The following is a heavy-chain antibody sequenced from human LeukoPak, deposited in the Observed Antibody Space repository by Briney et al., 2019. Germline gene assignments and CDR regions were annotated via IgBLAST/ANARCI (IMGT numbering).Heavy chain of an antibody. Sequence: IPSQTLSLTCAVSGGSISSGGYSWSWIRQPLGKGLEWIGEINHSGSTNYNPSLKSRVTISVDTSKNQFSLKLSSVTAADTAVYYCARLAVVAARLSYYYYGMDVWGQGTTVTVSS. V-gene: IGHV4-30-2*01. J-gene: IGHJ6*02. D-gene: IGHD6-6*01. CDR2: INHSGST. CDR3: ARLAVVAARLSYYYYGMDV. CDR1: GGSISSGGYS.